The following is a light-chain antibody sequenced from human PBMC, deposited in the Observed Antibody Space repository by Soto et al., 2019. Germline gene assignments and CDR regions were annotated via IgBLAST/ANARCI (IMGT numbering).Light chain of an antibody. V-gene: IGKV1-9*01. CDR1: QGFNTN. Sequence: IQLTQSPSSLSASVGDRVTITCRASQGFNTNLAWYQQKPGKAPNLLIYGASTLQKGVPSRFSGNGSGTDFTLTISSLQPEDLATYYCQQSNNYFTFGPGTKVDIK. CDR3: QQSNNYFT. CDR2: GAS. J-gene: IGKJ3*01.